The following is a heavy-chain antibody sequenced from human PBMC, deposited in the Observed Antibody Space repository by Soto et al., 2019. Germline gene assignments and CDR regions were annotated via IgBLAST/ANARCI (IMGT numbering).Heavy chain of an antibody. CDR2: ISGSGGST. Sequence: PGGSLRLSCAASGFTFSSYAMSWVRQAPGKGLEWVSAISGSGGSTYYADSVKGRFTISRDNSKNTLYLQMNSLRAEDTAVYYCAKDSGFLEWLLYGDYYYYGMDVWGQGTTVTVSS. CDR1: GFTFSSYA. V-gene: IGHV3-23*01. D-gene: IGHD3-3*01. J-gene: IGHJ6*02. CDR3: AKDSGFLEWLLYGDYYYYGMDV.